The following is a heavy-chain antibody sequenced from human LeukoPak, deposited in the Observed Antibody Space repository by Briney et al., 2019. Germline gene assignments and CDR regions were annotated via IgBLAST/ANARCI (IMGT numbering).Heavy chain of an antibody. CDR1: GASINRDY. V-gene: IGHV4-59*01. Sequence: PSETLSLTCTVSGASINRDYWSWPRQTPGKGLEWIGYIHYTGSTNYNPSLKSRVTISLDTSKNQFSLKLSSVAAADTAVYYCAGESNYHDSLGYNWFDPWGQGTLVTVSS. J-gene: IGHJ5*02. CDR3: AGESNYHDSLGYNWFDP. CDR2: IHYTGST. D-gene: IGHD3-22*01.